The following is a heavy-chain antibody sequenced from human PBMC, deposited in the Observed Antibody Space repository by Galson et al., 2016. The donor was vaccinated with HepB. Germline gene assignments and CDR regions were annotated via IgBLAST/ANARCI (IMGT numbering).Heavy chain of an antibody. CDR2: IDGGSGNR. CDR3: ARGSDVTCRGGDCTLDY. CDR1: GYTFTSYA. Sequence: SVKVSCKASGYTFTSYALHWVRQAPGQGLEWMGWIDGGSGNRKYSQKFQGRVTITRDTSASTAYMELSSLRSEDTAVFYCARGSDVTCRGGDCTLDYWGQGTLVTVSS. V-gene: IGHV1-3*01. J-gene: IGHJ4*02. D-gene: IGHD2-21*02.